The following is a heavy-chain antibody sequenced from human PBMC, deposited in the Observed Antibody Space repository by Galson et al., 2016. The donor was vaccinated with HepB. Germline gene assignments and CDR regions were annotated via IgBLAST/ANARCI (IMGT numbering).Heavy chain of an antibody. V-gene: IGHV1-69*04. Sequence: SVKVSCKASGGTFSSYAFSWVRQAPGQGLEWMGRIVPILGMSNNAQKFQGRVTITADKSTSTVYMALSSLRSEDAAVYYCARDAVAVAGTLHFYFYGMDVWGQGTTVTVSS. D-gene: IGHD6-19*01. CDR1: GGTFSSYA. CDR2: IVPILGMS. CDR3: ARDAVAVAGTLHFYFYGMDV. J-gene: IGHJ6*02.